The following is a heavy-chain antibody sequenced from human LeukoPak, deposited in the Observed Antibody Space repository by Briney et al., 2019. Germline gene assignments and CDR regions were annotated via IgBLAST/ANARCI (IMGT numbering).Heavy chain of an antibody. V-gene: IGHV4-61*02. Sequence: SETLSLTCTVSGGSISGGSYSWSWIRQPAGKGLEYIGRIHTSGSTNYNPSLKSRVTMSVDTSKNQFSLKLSSVTAADTAVYYCARGLRFYYDSSGYDYWGQGTLVTVSS. CDR2: IHTSGST. J-gene: IGHJ4*02. D-gene: IGHD3-22*01. CDR1: GGSISGGSYS. CDR3: ARGLRFYYDSSGYDY.